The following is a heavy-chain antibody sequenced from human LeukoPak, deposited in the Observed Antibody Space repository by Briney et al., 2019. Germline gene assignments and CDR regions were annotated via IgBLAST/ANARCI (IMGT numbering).Heavy chain of an antibody. D-gene: IGHD3-22*01. J-gene: IGHJ6*02. CDR2: IKQDGSEK. CDR3: ARADYYDSGGYRPYYYYGMDV. V-gene: IGHV3-7*03. CDR1: GFTFSSYW. Sequence: GGSLRLSCAASGFTFSSYWMSWVRQAPGKGLEWVANIKQDGSEKYYVDSVKGRFTISRDNAKNSLYLQMNSLRAEDTAVYYCARADYYDSGGYRPYYYYGMDVWGQGTAVTVSS.